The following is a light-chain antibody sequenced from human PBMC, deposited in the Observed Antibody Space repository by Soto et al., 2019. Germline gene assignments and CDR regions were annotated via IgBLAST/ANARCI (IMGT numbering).Light chain of an antibody. CDR2: MVS. Sequence: QSALTQPASVSGSPGQSITISCTGTSSVVGNYNYVSWYQQYPGRVPKLLIYMVSNRPSGVSNRFSGSKSGNTASLTISGLQAEDEADYYCSSYTSSSTPCVFGTGTKLTVL. CDR3: SSYTSSSTPCV. J-gene: IGLJ1*01. CDR1: SSVVGNYNY. V-gene: IGLV2-14*01.